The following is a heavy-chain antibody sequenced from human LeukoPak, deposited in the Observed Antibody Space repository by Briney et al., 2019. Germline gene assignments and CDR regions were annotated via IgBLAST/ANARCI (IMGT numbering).Heavy chain of an antibody. D-gene: IGHD3-16*01. Sequence: PSETLSLTCTVSGGSMSSYYWSWIRQPPGKGLEWIGYIDFSGSTKYNPSLKSRVTISVDTSKNQVSLKLSSVTAADTAVYYCAGGALSDFEYWGQGTLVTVSS. J-gene: IGHJ4*02. CDR2: IDFSGST. V-gene: IGHV4-59*01. CDR3: AGGALSDFEY. CDR1: GGSMSSYY.